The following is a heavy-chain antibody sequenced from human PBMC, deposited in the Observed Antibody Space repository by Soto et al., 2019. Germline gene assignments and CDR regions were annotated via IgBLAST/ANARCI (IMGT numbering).Heavy chain of an antibody. V-gene: IGHV3-33*01. D-gene: IGHD3-22*01. J-gene: IGHJ4*02. Sequence: QVQLVESGGGVVQPGGSLRLSCAASGFTFSSYGMHWVRQAPGKGLEWVAVIWYDGSKKYYADSVKGRFTISRDNSKNTLYLQMNSLRVEDTAVYYCAREGGYYTFDYWGQGTLVTVSS. CDR2: IWYDGSKK. CDR3: AREGGYYTFDY. CDR1: GFTFSSYG.